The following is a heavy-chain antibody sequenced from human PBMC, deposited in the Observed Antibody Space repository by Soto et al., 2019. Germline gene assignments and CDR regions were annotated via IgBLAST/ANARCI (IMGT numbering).Heavy chain of an antibody. CDR2: IDDSGST. J-gene: IGHJ6*02. CDR1: GGSISSGDYR. D-gene: IGHD3-9*01. V-gene: IGHV4-30-4*01. CDR3: ARRAGDYGPYGMDV. Sequence: LSLTCTVSGGSISSGDYRWSWIRQPPGKGLEWIGYIDDSGSTNYNPSLKSRLTISVDTSKNQFSLKLNSVTATDTAVYYCARRAGDYGPYGMDVWGQGTTVTVSS.